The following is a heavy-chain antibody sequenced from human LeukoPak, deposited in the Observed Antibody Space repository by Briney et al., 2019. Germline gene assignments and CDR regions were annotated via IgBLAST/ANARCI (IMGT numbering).Heavy chain of an antibody. V-gene: IGHV3-7*01. J-gene: IGHJ6*02. Sequence: GGSLRLSCAASGFTFSSYWMTWVRQAPGKGLEWVAYMKQDGSEIYYVDSVKGRFTISRDNAKNSLYLQMNSLRAEDTAVYYCARDIRYGMDVWGQGTTVTVSS. CDR2: MKQDGSEI. CDR1: GFTFSSYW. CDR3: ARDIRYGMDV.